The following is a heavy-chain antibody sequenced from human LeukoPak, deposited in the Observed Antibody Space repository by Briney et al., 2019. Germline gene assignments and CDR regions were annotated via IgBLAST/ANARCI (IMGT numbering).Heavy chain of an antibody. CDR1: GFTLSSYP. CDR3: ARDLLRGSPDFFDY. V-gene: IGHV3-30-3*01. D-gene: IGHD3-22*01. Sequence: GGSLILSCAASGFTLSSYPMHWVRQAPGKGLEWLAVIAYDGSVTLYTDSVKGRFTISRDSSKNTLYLQMNSLRTEDTAVYYCARDLLRGSPDFFDYWGQGTLVTVSS. CDR2: IAYDGSVT. J-gene: IGHJ4*02.